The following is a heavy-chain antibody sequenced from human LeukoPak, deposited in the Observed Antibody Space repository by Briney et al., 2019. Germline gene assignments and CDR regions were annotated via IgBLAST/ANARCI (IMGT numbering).Heavy chain of an antibody. V-gene: IGHV4-34*01. J-gene: IGHJ5*02. CDR1: GGSFSGYY. CDR2: INHSGST. CDR3: ARYRNLNGERWFDP. Sequence: SETLSLTCAVYGGSFSGYYWSWIRQPPGKGLEWIGEINHSGSTNYNPSLKSRVAISVDTSKNQFSLKLTSVTAADTAIYYCARYRNLNGERWFDPWGQGILVTVSS. D-gene: IGHD4-17*01.